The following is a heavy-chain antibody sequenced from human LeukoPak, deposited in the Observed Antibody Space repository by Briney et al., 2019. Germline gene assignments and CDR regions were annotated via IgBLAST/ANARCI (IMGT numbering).Heavy chain of an antibody. D-gene: IGHD1-26*01. CDR2: IRGDGGDI. CDR1: GLTFSSSW. CDR3: ARDIVLGSGSLNS. Sequence: GGSLRLSCAASGLTFSSSWMHWVRQAPEKGLVWVSRIRGDGGDINYADSVKGRFTISRDNAKNTLYLQMNSLRAEDTGVYYCARDIVLGSGSLNSWGQGTLVTVSS. J-gene: IGHJ4*02. V-gene: IGHV3-74*01.